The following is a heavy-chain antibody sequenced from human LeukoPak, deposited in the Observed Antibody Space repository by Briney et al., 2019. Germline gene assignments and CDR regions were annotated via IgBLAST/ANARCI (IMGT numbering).Heavy chain of an antibody. Sequence: GGTLRLSCAASGITFSSYGMSWVRQAPGKGLEWVSSISSTGGTTYYADSVKGRFTISRDNSKNSLYLQMNSLRAEDTAVYYCAGLPVGETYWGQGTLVTVSS. V-gene: IGHV3-23*01. CDR3: AGLPVGETY. CDR2: ISSTGGTT. J-gene: IGHJ4*02. CDR1: GITFSSYG. D-gene: IGHD2-2*01.